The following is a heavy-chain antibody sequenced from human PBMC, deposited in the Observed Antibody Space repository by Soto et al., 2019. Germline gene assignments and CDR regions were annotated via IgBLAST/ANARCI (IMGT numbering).Heavy chain of an antibody. CDR3: ARRLLTVRRGEGHDWSLG. J-gene: IGHJ4*02. Sequence: SETLSLTCTVSGGSLSSSSYYWGWIRQPTGKGLEWIGSIYYSGSTYYNPSLKSRVTISVDTSKNQFSLKLSSVTAADTAVYYCARRLLTVRRGEGHDWSLGWGWGTLVTVSS. CDR1: GGSLSSSSYY. CDR2: IYYSGST. D-gene: IGHD3-9*01. V-gene: IGHV4-39*01.